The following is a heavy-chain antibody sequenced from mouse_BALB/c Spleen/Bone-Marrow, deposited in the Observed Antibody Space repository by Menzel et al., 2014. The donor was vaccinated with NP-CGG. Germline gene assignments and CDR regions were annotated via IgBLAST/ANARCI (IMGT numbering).Heavy chain of an antibody. D-gene: IGHD1-1*01. J-gene: IGHJ2*01. CDR2: IDPANGNT. V-gene: IGHV14-3*02. Sequence: SGAELVKTGASVKLSCTASGFNIKDTYMHWVKQRPEQGLEWIGRIDPANGNTKYDPKFQGKATITADTSSNTAYLQLSSLTSEDTAVYYCARYYYGFYFDYWGHGTTLTVSS. CDR3: ARYYYGFYFDY. CDR1: GFNIKDTY.